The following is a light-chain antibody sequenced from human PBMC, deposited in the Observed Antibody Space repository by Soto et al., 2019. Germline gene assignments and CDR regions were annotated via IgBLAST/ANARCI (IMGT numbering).Light chain of an antibody. J-gene: IGKJ5*01. Sequence: AIQVTQSPSSLSASVGDRVTITCRASQDIRGALAWYQQKPGKATKLLIYDVSNVQSGVPTSFSGRGSGTAFTLTITSLQTEGFASYYCQQFNIDPITFGQGTQLDI. V-gene: IGKV1-13*02. CDR3: QQFNIDPIT. CDR1: QDIRGA. CDR2: DVS.